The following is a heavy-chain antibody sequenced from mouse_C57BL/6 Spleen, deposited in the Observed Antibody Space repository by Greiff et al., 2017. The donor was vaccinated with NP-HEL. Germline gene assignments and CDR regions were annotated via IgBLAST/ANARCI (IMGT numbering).Heavy chain of an antibody. CDR2: ISSGSSTI. D-gene: IGHD1-1*01. CDR1: GFTFSDYG. J-gene: IGHJ3*01. V-gene: IGHV5-17*01. Sequence: EVKLMESGGGLVKPGGSLKLSCAASGFTFSDYGMHWVRQAPEKGLEWVAYISSGSSTIYYAAPVKGPFTFSRDNAKNTLCLQMTSRRAEDTAMYYCAREGYGSSYFAYWGQGTLVTVSA. CDR3: AREGYGSSYFAY.